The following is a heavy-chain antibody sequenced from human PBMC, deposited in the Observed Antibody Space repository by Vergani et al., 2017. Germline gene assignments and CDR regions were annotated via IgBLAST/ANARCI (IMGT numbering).Heavy chain of an antibody. Sequence: QVQLQESGPGLVKPSETLSLTCTVSGGSISSYYWSWIRQPPGKGLEWIGYIYYSGSTNYNPSLKSRVTISVDTSKNQFSLKLSSVTAAETAVYYCASAYSSSWYPYWGQGTLVTVSS. J-gene: IGHJ4*02. CDR2: IYYSGST. CDR3: ASAYSSSWYPY. CDR1: GGSISSYY. V-gene: IGHV4-59*01. D-gene: IGHD6-13*01.